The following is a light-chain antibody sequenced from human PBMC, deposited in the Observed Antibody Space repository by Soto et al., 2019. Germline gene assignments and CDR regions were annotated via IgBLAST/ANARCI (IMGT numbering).Light chain of an antibody. CDR3: QQRKIWPPLT. Sequence: ETVLTQSPATLSLSPGDRATLSCRASQSVDHYLAWYQQKPGQAPRLLIYDSSNRATGVPARFSGSGSGTDFTLTISSLEPEDFAVYYCQQRKIWPPLTFGGGTKVEI. J-gene: IGKJ4*01. CDR2: DSS. CDR1: QSVDHY. V-gene: IGKV3-11*01.